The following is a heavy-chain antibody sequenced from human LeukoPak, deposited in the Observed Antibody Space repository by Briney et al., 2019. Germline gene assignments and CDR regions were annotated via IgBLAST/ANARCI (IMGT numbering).Heavy chain of an antibody. CDR1: GFTVSSNY. CDR3: ATQSTTYCSSTSCYYYYYGMDV. Sequence: GGSLRLSCAASGFTVSSNYMSWVRQAPGKGLECVSVIYSGGSTYYADSVKGRFTISRDKSKNPLYLQMNSLRAEDTAVYYCATQSTTYCSSTSCYYYYYGMDVWGKGTTVSVSS. J-gene: IGHJ6*04. D-gene: IGHD2-2*01. CDR2: IYSGGST. V-gene: IGHV3-53*01.